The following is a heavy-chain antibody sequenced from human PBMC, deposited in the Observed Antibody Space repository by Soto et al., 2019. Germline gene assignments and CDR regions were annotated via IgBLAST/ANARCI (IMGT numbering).Heavy chain of an antibody. CDR2: IEQDGSEK. D-gene: IGHD6-6*01. V-gene: IGHV3-7*01. CDR3: ARKAYSTSSADY. Sequence: EVQLVESGGGLVQPGGSLRLSCAASGFTFSSYGMNWVRQAPGKGLEWVASIEQDGSEKYYVDSVKGRFTISRDNARNSLYLQMNSLSAEDTAVYYCARKAYSTSSADYWGQGTLVTVSS. J-gene: IGHJ4*02. CDR1: GFTFSSYG.